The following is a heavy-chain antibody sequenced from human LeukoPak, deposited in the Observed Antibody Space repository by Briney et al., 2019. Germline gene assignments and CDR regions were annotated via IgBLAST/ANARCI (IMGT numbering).Heavy chain of an antibody. CDR1: GFTFSSYA. D-gene: IGHD6-13*01. J-gene: IGHJ4*02. CDR3: AKDLKQQLVFPYFDY. V-gene: IGHV3-23*01. Sequence: EGSLRLSCAASGFTFSSYAMSWVRQAPGKGLEWVAAISGSGGSTYYADSVKGRFTISRDNSKNTLYLQMNSLRAEDTAVYYCAKDLKQQLVFPYFDYWGQGTLVTVSS. CDR2: ISGSGGST.